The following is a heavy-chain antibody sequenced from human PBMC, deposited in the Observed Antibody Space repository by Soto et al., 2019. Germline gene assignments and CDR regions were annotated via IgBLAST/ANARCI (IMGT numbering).Heavy chain of an antibody. D-gene: IGHD1-26*01. J-gene: IGHJ4*02. CDR2: IVPIFGTG. CDR1: GGTFSDYA. V-gene: IGHV1-69*01. CDR3: ARVLVGATYFDY. Sequence: QVLLVQSGAEVKKPGSSVKVSCKASGGTFSDYAISWVRQAPGHGLEWMGGIVPIFGTGNHAQKFQGRVTVTADESTSTAYMELSSLRSEDTAVYCCARVLVGATYFDYWGQGTLVTVSS.